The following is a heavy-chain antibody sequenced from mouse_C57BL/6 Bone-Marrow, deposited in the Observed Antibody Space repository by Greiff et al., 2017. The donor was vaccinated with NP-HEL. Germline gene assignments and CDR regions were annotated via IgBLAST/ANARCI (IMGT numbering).Heavy chain of an antibody. CDR1: GYAFSSSW. D-gene: IGHD3-3*01. Sequence: QVQLKESGPELVKPGASVKISCKASGYAFSSSWMNWVKQRPGKGLEWIGRIYPGDGDTNYNGKFKGKATLTADKSSRTAYMQLSSLTSEDAAVYVCARRDHDYFDYWGQGTTLTVSS. CDR3: ARRDHDYFDY. CDR2: IYPGDGDT. J-gene: IGHJ2*01. V-gene: IGHV1-82*01.